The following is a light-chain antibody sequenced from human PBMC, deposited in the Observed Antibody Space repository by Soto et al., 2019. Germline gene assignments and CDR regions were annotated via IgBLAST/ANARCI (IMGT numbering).Light chain of an antibody. CDR3: QQYSSSPVT. Sequence: EIVLTHSPGTLSLSPGERATLSCRASQSLSNNYLAWYQQKPGQAPRLVIYGASSRATGIPDRFSASGSGTDFTLTISRLEPEDSAVYFCQQYSSSPVTFGQGTKVDIK. J-gene: IGKJ1*01. CDR2: GAS. CDR1: QSLSNNY. V-gene: IGKV3-20*01.